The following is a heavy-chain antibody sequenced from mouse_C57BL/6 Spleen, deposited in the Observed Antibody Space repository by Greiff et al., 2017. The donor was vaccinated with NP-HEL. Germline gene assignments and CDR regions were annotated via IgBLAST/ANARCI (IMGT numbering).Heavy chain of an antibody. CDR1: GYTFTSYW. CDR3: ARRRSLYGPWYFDV. J-gene: IGHJ1*03. D-gene: IGHD1-1*02. V-gene: IGHV1-69*01. CDR2: IDPSDSYT. Sequence: QVQLQQPGAELVMPGASVKLSCKASGYTFTSYWMHWVKQRPGQGLEWIGEIDPSDSYTNYNQKFKGKSTLTVDKSSSTAYMQLSSLTSEDSAVYYCARRRSLYGPWYFDVWGTGTTVTVSS.